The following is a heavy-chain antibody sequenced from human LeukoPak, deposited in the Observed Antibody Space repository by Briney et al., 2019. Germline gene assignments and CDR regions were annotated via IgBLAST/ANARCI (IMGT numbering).Heavy chain of an antibody. Sequence: AGSLRLSCAASGFTFSSYSMNWVRQAPGKGLEWVSSISSSSSYIYYADSVKGRFTISRDNAKNSLYLQMNSLRAEDTAVYYCARDLGYSYGYWGHNFDYWGQGTLVTVSS. D-gene: IGHD5-18*01. CDR3: ARDLGYSYGYWGHNFDY. V-gene: IGHV3-21*04. CDR1: GFTFSSYS. J-gene: IGHJ4*02. CDR2: ISSSSSYI.